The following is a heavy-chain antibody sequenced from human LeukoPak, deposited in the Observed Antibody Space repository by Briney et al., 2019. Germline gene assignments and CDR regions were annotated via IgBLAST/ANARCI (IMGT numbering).Heavy chain of an antibody. CDR1: GFTFSSYA. CDR2: ISGSGGST. D-gene: IGHD4-17*01. Sequence: GGSLRLYCAASGFTFSSYAMSWVRQAPGKGLEWVSAISGSGGSTYYADSGKGRFTTARDNSKNTLYLQMNSLRAEDTAVYYCAKDLLIVFPYGDYQLPTIFDYWGQGTLVTVSS. V-gene: IGHV3-23*01. J-gene: IGHJ4*02. CDR3: AKDLLIVFPYGDYQLPTIFDY.